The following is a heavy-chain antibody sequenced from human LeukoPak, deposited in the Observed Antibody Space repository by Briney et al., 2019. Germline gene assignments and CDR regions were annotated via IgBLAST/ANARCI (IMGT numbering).Heavy chain of an antibody. D-gene: IGHD3-16*02. CDR1: GFTFGSYW. CDR2: INQDGSDK. CDR3: VRDPRSFHF. Sequence: GGSLRLSCAASGFTFGSYWMSWVRQAPGKGLEWVADINQDGSDKHYVDSVKGRFTISRDNAESSLYLQAKSLRAEDTAVYYCVRDPRSFHFWGQGTLVTVPS. V-gene: IGHV3-7*01. J-gene: IGHJ1*01.